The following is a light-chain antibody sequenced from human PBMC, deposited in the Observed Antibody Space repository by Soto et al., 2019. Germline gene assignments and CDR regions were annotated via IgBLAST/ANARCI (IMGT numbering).Light chain of an antibody. V-gene: IGKV4-1*01. CDR3: QQYYSTPLT. CDR2: WAS. CDR1: QSVVYSSNNKNY. Sequence: DIVMTQSPDSLAVSLGERATINCKSSQSVVYSSNNKNYLAWYQQKPGQPPELLIYWASTRESGVPDRFSGSGSGTDFTLTISSLQAEDVAVYYCQQYYSTPLTFGGGTKVDIK. J-gene: IGKJ4*01.